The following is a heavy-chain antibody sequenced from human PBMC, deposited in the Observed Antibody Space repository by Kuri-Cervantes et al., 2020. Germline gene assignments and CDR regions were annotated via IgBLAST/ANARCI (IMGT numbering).Heavy chain of an antibody. CDR2: INSDGSST. V-gene: IGHV3-74*01. CDR1: GFTFSSYS. Sequence: GESLKISCAASGFTFSSYSMNWVRQAPGKGLEWVSRINSDGSSTSYADSVKGRFTISRDNAKNTLYLQMNSLRAEDTAVYYCARMEIGMFDYWGQGTLVTVSS. CDR3: ARMEIGMFDY. D-gene: IGHD2-21*01. J-gene: IGHJ4*02.